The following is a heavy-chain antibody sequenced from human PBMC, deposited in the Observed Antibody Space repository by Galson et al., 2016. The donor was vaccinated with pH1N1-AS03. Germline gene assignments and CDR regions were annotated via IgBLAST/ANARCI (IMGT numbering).Heavy chain of an antibody. CDR2: IYHADSRT. CDR3: ARLPLIPVSPTLIDY. J-gene: IGHJ4*02. Sequence: QSGAEVKKPGESLKISCKGSGYIFTNYWIVWVRQMPGKGLEWMGSIYHADSRTTYSPSFQGQVTISVDKSINTAYLQWTSLKASDTAMYFCARLPLIPVSPTLIDYWGQGTLVTVSS. V-gene: IGHV5-51*01. CDR1: GYIFTNYW. D-gene: IGHD5/OR15-5a*01.